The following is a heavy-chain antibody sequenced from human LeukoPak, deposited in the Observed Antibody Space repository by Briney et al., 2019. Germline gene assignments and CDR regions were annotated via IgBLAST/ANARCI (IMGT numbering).Heavy chain of an antibody. CDR3: ARGGIAAPLGYYYYYYMDV. CDR2: INWNGGST. CDR1: GFTFDDYG. J-gene: IGHJ6*03. D-gene: IGHD6-13*01. V-gene: IGHV3-20*04. Sequence: GGSLRLSCAASGFTFDDYGMSWVRQAPGKGLEWVSGINWNGGSTGYADSVKGRFTISRDNAKNSLYLQMNSLRAEDTALYYCARGGIAAPLGYYYYYYMDVWGKGTTVTVSS.